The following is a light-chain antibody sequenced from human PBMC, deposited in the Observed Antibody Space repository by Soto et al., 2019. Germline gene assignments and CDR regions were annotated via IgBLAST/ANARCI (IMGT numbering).Light chain of an antibody. V-gene: IGKV3-11*01. Sequence: ELGLTQSPATLTVSPGERATLSCRASQTVSHYLAWYQPKPGPAPRLLISDASKRATGIPARFSGSGSGTDFTLTICRLEREASALYYCEQREKWGITFGGGTKVDIK. CDR3: EQREKWGIT. J-gene: IGKJ4*01. CDR1: QTVSHY. CDR2: DAS.